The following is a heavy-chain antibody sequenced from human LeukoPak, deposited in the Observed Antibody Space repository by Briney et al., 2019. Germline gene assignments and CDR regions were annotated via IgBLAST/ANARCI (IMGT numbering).Heavy chain of an antibody. CDR3: ARDIKGDYYDSSDPGTFDI. D-gene: IGHD3-22*01. CDR2: IYYSGST. V-gene: IGHV4-39*07. J-gene: IGHJ3*02. Sequence: SETLSLTCTVSGGSISSGTFYWSWIRQPAGKGLEWIGRIYYSGSTYYNPSLKSRVTISVDTSKNQFSLKLSSVTAADTAVYYCARDIKGDYYDSSDPGTFDIWGQGTMVTVSS. CDR1: GGSISSGTFY.